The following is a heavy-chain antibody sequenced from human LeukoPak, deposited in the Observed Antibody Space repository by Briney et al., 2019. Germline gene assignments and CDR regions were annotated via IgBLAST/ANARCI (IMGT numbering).Heavy chain of an antibody. CDR1: GFTFSSYS. V-gene: IGHV3-21*01. CDR2: ISSSSSYI. J-gene: IGHJ6*03. D-gene: IGHD4-17*01. CDR3: ARMETTVTLVDYYYYMDV. Sequence: GGSLRLSCAASGFTFSSYSMNWVRQAPGKGLEWVSSISSSSSYIYYADSVKGRFTISRDNAKNSLYLQMNSLRAEDTAVYYCARMETTVTLVDYYYYMDVWGKGTTVTVSS.